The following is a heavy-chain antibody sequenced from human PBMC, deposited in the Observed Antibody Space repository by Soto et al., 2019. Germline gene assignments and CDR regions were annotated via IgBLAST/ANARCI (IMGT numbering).Heavy chain of an antibody. CDR3: AGRITVAGTLVY. J-gene: IGHJ4*02. CDR2: ISGSGGST. Sequence: VGSLRLSCAASGLTFSSYAMSWVRQAPGKGLEWVSAISGSGGSTFYADSVKGRFTISRDNSKNTLFLQMNSLRAEDTAVYYCAGRITVAGTLVYWGQGTLVTVSS. D-gene: IGHD6-19*01. V-gene: IGHV3-23*01. CDR1: GLTFSSYA.